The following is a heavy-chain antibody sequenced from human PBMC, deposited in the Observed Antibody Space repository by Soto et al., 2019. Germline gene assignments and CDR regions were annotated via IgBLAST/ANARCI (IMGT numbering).Heavy chain of an antibody. D-gene: IGHD5-18*01. CDR2: ISYDGSNK. J-gene: IGHJ6*02. Sequence: GGSLRLSCAASGFTFSSYGMHWVRQAPGKGLEWVAVISYDGSNKYYADSVKGRFTISRDNSKNTLYLQMNSLRAEDTAVYYCAKEDTAMAYYYYYGMDVWGQGTTVTVSS. V-gene: IGHV3-30*18. CDR3: AKEDTAMAYYYYYGMDV. CDR1: GFTFSSYG.